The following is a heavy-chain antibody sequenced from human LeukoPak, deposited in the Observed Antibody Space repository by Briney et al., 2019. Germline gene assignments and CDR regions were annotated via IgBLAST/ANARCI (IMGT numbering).Heavy chain of an antibody. J-gene: IGHJ4*02. D-gene: IGHD3-10*01. CDR3: ARFGDCFDY. CDR2: IYHSGST. Sequence: SETLSLTCTVSGGSISSGGYYWSWIRQPPGKGLEWIGCIYHSGSTYYNPSLKSRVTISVDRSRNQFSLKLSSVTAADTAVYYCARFGDCFDYWGQGTLVTVSS. CDR1: GGSISSGGYY. V-gene: IGHV4-30-2*01.